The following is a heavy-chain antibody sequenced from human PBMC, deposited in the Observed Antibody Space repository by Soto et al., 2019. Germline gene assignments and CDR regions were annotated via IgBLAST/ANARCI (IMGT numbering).Heavy chain of an antibody. CDR1: GFTFSSYS. V-gene: IGHV3-21*01. CDR3: ARESAAAFSFDY. Sequence: VGSLRLSCAASGFTFSSYSMNWVRQAPGKGLEWVSSISSSSSYIYYADSVKGRFTISRDNAKNSLYLQMNSLRAEDTAVYYCARESAAAFSFDYWGQGTLVTVSS. J-gene: IGHJ4*02. D-gene: IGHD6-13*01. CDR2: ISSSSSYI.